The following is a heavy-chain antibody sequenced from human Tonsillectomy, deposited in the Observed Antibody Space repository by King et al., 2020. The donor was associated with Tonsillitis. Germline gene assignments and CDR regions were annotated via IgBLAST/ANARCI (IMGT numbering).Heavy chain of an antibody. D-gene: IGHD1-7*01. CDR1: GGSISSYY. Sequence: LQLQESGPGLVKPSETLSLTCTVSGGSISSYYWSWIRQPPGKGLEWIGYIYYSGSTNYNPSLKSRVTISGDTSKNQFSLKLSSVTAADTAVYYCARDKYNWNSNYYYYYMDVWGKGTTVTVSS. CDR2: IYYSGST. J-gene: IGHJ6*03. CDR3: ARDKYNWNSNYYYYYMDV. V-gene: IGHV4-59*12.